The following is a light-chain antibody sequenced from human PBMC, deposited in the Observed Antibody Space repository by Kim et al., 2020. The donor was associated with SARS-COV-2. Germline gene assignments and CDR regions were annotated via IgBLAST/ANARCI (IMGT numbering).Light chain of an antibody. CDR1: SSDVGGYNH. CDR2: DVS. J-gene: IGLJ2*01. V-gene: IGLV2-14*03. CDR3: NSYTSTSTRV. Sequence: QSALTQPASVSGSPGQSITISCTGTSSDVGGYNHVSWYQQHPGKAPKLIIYDVSYRPSGVSNRFSGSKSGNTASLTISGLQAEDEADYYCNSYTSTSTRVFGGGTQLTVL.